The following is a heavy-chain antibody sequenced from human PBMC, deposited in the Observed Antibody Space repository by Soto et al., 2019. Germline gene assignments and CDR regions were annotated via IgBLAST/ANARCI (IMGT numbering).Heavy chain of an antibody. CDR1: GFTFSSYG. D-gene: IGHD2-15*01. CDR2: ISYDGSNK. J-gene: IGHJ6*02. V-gene: IGHV3-30*18. CDR3: AKGKRWQAFPSYYYYYGMDV. Sequence: PGGSLRLSCAASGFTFSSYGMHWVRQAPGKGLEWVAVISYDGSNKYYADSVKGRFTISRDNSKNTLYLQMNSLRAEDTAVYYCAKGKRWQAFPSYYYYYGMDVWGQGTTVTVSS.